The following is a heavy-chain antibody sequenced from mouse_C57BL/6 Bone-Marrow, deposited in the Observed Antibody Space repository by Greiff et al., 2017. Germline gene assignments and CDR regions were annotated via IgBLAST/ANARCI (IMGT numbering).Heavy chain of an antibody. CDR1: GFTFSDYY. V-gene: IGHV5-16*01. CDR2: INYDGSST. D-gene: IGHD2-4*01. CDR3: ARDRPLYDYDEDWYFDV. Sequence: DVKLVESEGGLVQPGSSMKLSCTASGFTFSDYYMAWVRQVPEKGLEWVANINYDGSSTYYLDSLKSRFIISRDNAKNILYLQMSSLKSEDTATYYCARDRPLYDYDEDWYFDVWGTGTTVTVSS. J-gene: IGHJ1*03.